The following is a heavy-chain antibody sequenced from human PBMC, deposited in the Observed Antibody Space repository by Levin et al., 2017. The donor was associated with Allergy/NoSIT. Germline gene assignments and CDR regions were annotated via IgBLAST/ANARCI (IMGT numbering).Heavy chain of an antibody. CDR2: ISGSGGST. V-gene: IGHV3-23*01. J-gene: IGHJ4*02. D-gene: IGHD6-19*01. CDR3: AKTVSSGWSVSY. CDR1: GFTFSSYA. Sequence: GESLKISCAASGFTFSSYAMSWVRQAPGKGLEWVSAISGSGGSTYYADSVKGRFTISRDNSKNTLYLQMNSLRAEDTAVYYCAKTVSSGWSVSYWGQGTLVTVSS.